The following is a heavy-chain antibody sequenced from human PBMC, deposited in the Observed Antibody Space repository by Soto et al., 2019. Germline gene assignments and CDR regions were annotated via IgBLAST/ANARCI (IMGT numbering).Heavy chain of an antibody. Sequence: QVQLVQSGAEVKKPGASVKVSCKTSGYTFRYYGISWVRQAPGQGLEWMGWISAYNGNTNYAQKFQGRVTMTTDTSTSTAYMDLRSLRADDTAMYYCARDRMFTAESPDCMDVWGQGTTVTVSS. V-gene: IGHV1-18*01. CDR3: ARDRMFTAESPDCMDV. J-gene: IGHJ6*02. CDR2: ISAYNGNT. CDR1: GYTFRYYG. D-gene: IGHD5-18*01.